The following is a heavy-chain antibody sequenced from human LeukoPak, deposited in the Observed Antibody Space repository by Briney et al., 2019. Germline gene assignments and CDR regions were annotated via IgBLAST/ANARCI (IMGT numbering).Heavy chain of an antibody. J-gene: IGHJ6*02. CDR1: GFTFSSYS. D-gene: IGHD1-1*01. CDR2: ISSSSSSI. V-gene: IGHV3-48*04. Sequence: GGSLRLSCAASGFTFSSYSMNWVRQAPGKGLEWVSYISSSSSSIYYADSVKGRFTISRDNTKNSLYLQMNSLRAEDTAVYYCASLWKAYSYYYGMDVWGQGTTVTVSS. CDR3: ASLWKAYSYYYGMDV.